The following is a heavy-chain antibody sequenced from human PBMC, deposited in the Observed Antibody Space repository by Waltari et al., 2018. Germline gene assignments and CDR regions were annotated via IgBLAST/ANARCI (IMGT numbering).Heavy chain of an antibody. D-gene: IGHD6-13*01. CDR2: IIPIVGTA. CDR1: GGTFSSYA. J-gene: IGHJ4*02. Sequence: QVQLVQSGAEVKKPGSSVKVSCKASGGTFSSYAISWVRQAPGQGLEWMGGIIPIVGTANDAQKFQGRVMITADESTSTAYIELSSLRSEDTAVYYCARVTGIAAAGDYWGQGTLVTVSS. CDR3: ARVTGIAAAGDY. V-gene: IGHV1-69*01.